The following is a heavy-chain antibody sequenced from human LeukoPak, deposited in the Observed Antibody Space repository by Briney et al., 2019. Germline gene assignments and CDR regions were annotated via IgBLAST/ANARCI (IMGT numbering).Heavy chain of an antibody. J-gene: IGHJ3*02. CDR1: GGSFSGYY. V-gene: IGHV4-34*01. CDR3: ARESTFDI. Sequence: SETLSLTCAVYGGSFSGYYWSWIRQPPGKGLEWIGEINHSRSTNYNPSLKSRVTISVDTSKNQFSLKLSSVTAADTAVYYCARESTFDIWGQGTMVTVSS. CDR2: INHSRST.